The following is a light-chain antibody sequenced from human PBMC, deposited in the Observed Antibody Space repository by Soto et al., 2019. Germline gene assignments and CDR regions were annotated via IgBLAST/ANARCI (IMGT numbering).Light chain of an antibody. V-gene: IGKV3-15*01. CDR3: QQYGYLAPYT. Sequence: EIVMTQSPATLSVSPGERATFSCRASQSVSSNLAWYQQKPGQAPRLLIYEASIRATAIPARFSGSGSGTEFTLTVSSLQSEDFAVYYCQQYGYLAPYTFGQGTKLEIK. CDR2: EAS. J-gene: IGKJ2*01. CDR1: QSVSSN.